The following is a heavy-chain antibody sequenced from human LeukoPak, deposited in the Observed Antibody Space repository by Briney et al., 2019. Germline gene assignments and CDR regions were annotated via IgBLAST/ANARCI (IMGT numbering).Heavy chain of an antibody. V-gene: IGHV4-59*01. CDR1: GGSISSYY. CDR2: IYYSGST. J-gene: IGHJ4*02. D-gene: IGHD2-15*01. Sequence: SETLSLTCTVSGGSISSYYWSWIRQPPGKGLEWIGYIYYSGSTNYNPSLKSRVTISVDTSKNQFSLKLSSVTAADTAVYYCARDRASGPLDYWGQGTLVTVSS. CDR3: ARDRASGPLDY.